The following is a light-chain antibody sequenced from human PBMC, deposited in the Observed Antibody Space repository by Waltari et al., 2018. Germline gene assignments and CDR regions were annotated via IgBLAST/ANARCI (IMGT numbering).Light chain of an antibody. Sequence: EVLMTQSPVTLSVSPGGRATLPCRASQNVDSNLAWYQHKPGQAPRLLFYGASTRATGVPDRCRGSGAGTEFTLTISGLQSEDFAVYYCQQYKNWPPITFGQGTRLE. V-gene: IGKV3-15*01. J-gene: IGKJ5*01. CDR2: GAS. CDR3: QQYKNWPPIT. CDR1: QNVDSN.